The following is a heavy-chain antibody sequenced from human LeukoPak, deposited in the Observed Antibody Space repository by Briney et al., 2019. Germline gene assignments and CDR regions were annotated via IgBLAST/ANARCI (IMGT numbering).Heavy chain of an antibody. D-gene: IGHD2-15*01. Sequence: SETLSLTYTVSGDSISSSSYFWGWIRQSPGQGLEWIGTSYYTGNTYYNPSLKSRVTISLDTSRNQFSLRLTSVIVADTALHYCARMCSYWYFDLWGRGTLVAVSS. CDR1: GDSISSSSYF. CDR3: ARMCSYWYFDL. J-gene: IGHJ2*01. V-gene: IGHV4-39*07. CDR2: SYYTGNT.